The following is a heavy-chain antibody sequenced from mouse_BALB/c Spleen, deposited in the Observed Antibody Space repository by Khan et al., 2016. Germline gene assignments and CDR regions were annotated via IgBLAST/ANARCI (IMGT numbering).Heavy chain of an antibody. V-gene: IGHV3-2*02. J-gene: IGHJ4*01. CDR2: ISYSGST. CDR3: VRRAYDGTYYAMDY. D-gene: IGHD2-12*01. CDR1: GYSITSDYA. Sequence: EVQLQEPGPGLVKPSQSLSLTCTVTGYSITSDYAWNWIRQFPGNKLEWMGYISYSGSTTYNPSLKSRISITRDPSKNQFFLQLNSVTTEATATYYCVRRAYDGTYYAMDYWGQGTSVTVSS.